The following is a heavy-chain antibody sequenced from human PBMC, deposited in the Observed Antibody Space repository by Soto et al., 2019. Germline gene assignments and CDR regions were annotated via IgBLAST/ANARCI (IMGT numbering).Heavy chain of an antibody. CDR3: AKDKYSGYENFDS. CDR2: ITYDETYK. J-gene: IGHJ5*01. Sequence: PGGSLRLSCAASGFTFSNYGMHWVRQAPGKGLEWVAVITYDETYKYYADSVKGRFTISRDNSKNTLYLQMNSLRAEDTAVYYCAKDKYSGYENFDSWGQGTQVTVSS. D-gene: IGHD5-12*01. V-gene: IGHV3-30*18. CDR1: GFTFSNYG.